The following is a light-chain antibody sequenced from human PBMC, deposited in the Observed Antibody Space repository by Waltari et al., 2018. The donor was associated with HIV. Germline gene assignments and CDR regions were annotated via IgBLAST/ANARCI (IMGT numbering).Light chain of an antibody. Sequence: DIQLTQFPSFLSAPVGDRVTITCRAGQCSSTYLAWYQQKPGKAPKLLIYAASTLQSGVPSRFSGSGSGTEFTLTISSLQPEDFATYYCQQVNTAFTFGPGTKVEIK. CDR1: QCSSTY. CDR2: AAS. V-gene: IGKV1-9*01. CDR3: QQVNTAFT. J-gene: IGKJ3*01.